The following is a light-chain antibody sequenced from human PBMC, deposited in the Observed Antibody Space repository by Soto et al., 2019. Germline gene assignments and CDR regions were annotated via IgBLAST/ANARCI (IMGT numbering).Light chain of an antibody. CDR2: SAS. CDR1: QSVSSS. V-gene: IGKV3-15*01. CDR3: QQYINGYT. Sequence: EVVMTQSPATLSVFPGERFTLSCRASQSVSSSLAWYQQKPGQAPRLLIYSASTRATGIPARFSGSGSGTEFTLTISSLESEDFAVYYCQQYINGYTFGQGTKLEIK. J-gene: IGKJ2*01.